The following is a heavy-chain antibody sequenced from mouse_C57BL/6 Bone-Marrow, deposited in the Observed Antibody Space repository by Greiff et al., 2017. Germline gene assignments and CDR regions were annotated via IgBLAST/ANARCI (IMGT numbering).Heavy chain of an antibody. D-gene: IGHD3-2*02. J-gene: IGHJ2*01. CDR1: GYTFTSYW. CDR3: AREDLRPYYFDY. CDR2: LDPSDSYT. V-gene: IGHV1-69*01. Sequence: VQLQQPGAELVMPGASVKLSCKASGYTFTSYWMHWVKQRPGQGLEWIGELDPSDSYTNYNQKFKGKSTLTVDKSSSTAYMQLSSLTSEDSAVYDCAREDLRPYYFDYWGQGTTLTVSS.